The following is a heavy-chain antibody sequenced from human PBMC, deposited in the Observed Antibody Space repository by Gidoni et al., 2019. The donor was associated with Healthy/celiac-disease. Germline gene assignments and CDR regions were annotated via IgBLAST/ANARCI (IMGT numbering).Heavy chain of an antibody. V-gene: IGHV3-30-3*01. CDR2: ISYDGSNK. CDR3: ARERMYYDYVWGSYRWGYYFDY. D-gene: IGHD3-16*02. Sequence: QVQLVESGGGVVQPGRSLRLSCAASGCTFSSNAIHWVRQAPGKGREWVAVISYDGSNKYCADSVKGRFTISRDNSKNTLYLQMDSLGAEDTAVYYCARERMYYDYVWGSYRWGYYFDYWGQGTLVTVSS. J-gene: IGHJ4*02. CDR1: GCTFSSNA.